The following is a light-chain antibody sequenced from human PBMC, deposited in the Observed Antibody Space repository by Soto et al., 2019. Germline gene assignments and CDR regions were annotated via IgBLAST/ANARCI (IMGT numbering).Light chain of an antibody. V-gene: IGKV3-15*01. CDR3: QQYNNWPGT. Sequence: EIVLTQSPGTLSVSPGERAPLSCRASQSVSSKLAWYQQKPGQAPRLLFYGASTGATGIPARFSGSGSETEFTLSISSLQSEDFAVYYCQQYNNWPGTFGQGTKV. CDR1: QSVSSK. CDR2: GAS. J-gene: IGKJ1*01.